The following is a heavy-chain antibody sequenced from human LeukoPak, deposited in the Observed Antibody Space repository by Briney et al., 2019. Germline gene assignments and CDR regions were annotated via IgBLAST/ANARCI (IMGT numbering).Heavy chain of an antibody. J-gene: IGHJ4*02. CDR3: ARPQGGYGDPYFDY. D-gene: IGHD4-17*01. Sequence: ASVKVSCKASGYTFTGYYMHWVRQAPGQGLEWMGWINPNSGGTNYAQKFQGRVTMTRDTSIRTAYMELSRLRSDDTAVYYCARPQGGYGDPYFDYWGQGTLVTVSS. V-gene: IGHV1-2*02. CDR2: INPNSGGT. CDR1: GYTFTGYY.